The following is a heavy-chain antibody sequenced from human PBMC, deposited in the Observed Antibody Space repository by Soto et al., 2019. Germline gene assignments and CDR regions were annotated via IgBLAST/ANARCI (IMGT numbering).Heavy chain of an antibody. D-gene: IGHD2-8*01. V-gene: IGHV4-31*03. J-gene: IGHJ5*02. CDR1: GGSISSGGYY. CDR2: IYYSGST. CDR3: ARVGVLMVYAIHNWFDP. Sequence: SETLSLTCTVSGGSISSGGYYWSWIRQHPGKGLEWIGYIYYSGSTYYNPSLKSRVTISVDTSKNQFSLKLSSVTAADTAVYYCARVGVLMVYAIHNWFDPWGQGTLVTVSS.